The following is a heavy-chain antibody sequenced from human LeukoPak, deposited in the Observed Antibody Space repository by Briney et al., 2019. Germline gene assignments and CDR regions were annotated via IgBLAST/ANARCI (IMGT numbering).Heavy chain of an antibody. D-gene: IGHD3-22*01. CDR2: ISYDGSNK. V-gene: IGHV3-30*04. CDR3: ARDLHYYDSSGYYLSRGYFDY. J-gene: IGHJ4*02. Sequence: GGSLRLSCAASGFTFSSYAMHWVRQAPGKGLEWVAVISYDGSNKYYADSVKGRFTISRDNSKNTLYLQMNSLRAEDTAVYYCARDLHYYDSSGYYLSRGYFDYWGQGTLVTVSS. CDR1: GFTFSSYA.